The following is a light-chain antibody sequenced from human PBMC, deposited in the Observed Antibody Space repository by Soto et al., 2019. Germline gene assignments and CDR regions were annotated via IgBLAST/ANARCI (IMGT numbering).Light chain of an antibody. CDR3: CSYAGSNTLI. J-gene: IGLJ2*01. CDR1: SSDVGSYAL. V-gene: IGLV2-23*01. Sequence: QSVLTQPSSLSGSPGQAISISCTGTSSDVGSYALGSWYQHHPGKAPKLIICEDTNRPSGVSDRFSGSKSGNTASLKISGLQAEDEADYSCCSYAGSNTLIFGGGTKLTVL. CDR2: EDT.